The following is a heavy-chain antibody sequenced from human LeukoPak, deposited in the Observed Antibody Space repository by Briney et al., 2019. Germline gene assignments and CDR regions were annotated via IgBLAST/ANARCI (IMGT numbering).Heavy chain of an antibody. D-gene: IGHD6-13*01. CDR2: ISSSGSTI. V-gene: IGHV3-11*04. CDR3: ARGGWGSSSWYRVDY. J-gene: IGHJ4*02. Sequence: GGSLRLFCAASGFTFSDYYMGWIRQAPGKGLEWVSYISSSGSTIYYADSAKGRFTISRDNAMNSLYLQMNSLRAEDTAVYYCARGGWGSSSWYRVDYWGQGTLVTVSS. CDR1: GFTFSDYY.